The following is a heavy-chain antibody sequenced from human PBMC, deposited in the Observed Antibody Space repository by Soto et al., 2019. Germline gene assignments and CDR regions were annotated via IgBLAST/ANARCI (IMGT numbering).Heavy chain of an antibody. D-gene: IGHD6-6*01. V-gene: IGHV1-69*12. CDR2: IIPIFGTA. CDR1: GGTFSSYA. J-gene: IGHJ4*02. CDR3: ASDSSSSQLFDY. Sequence: QVQLVQSGAEVKKPGSSVKVSCKASGGTFSSYAISWVRQAPGQGLEWMGGIIPIFGTANYAQKFQGRVTIXAXASTSTAYMELSSLRSEDTAVYYCASDSSSSQLFDYWGQGTLVTVSS.